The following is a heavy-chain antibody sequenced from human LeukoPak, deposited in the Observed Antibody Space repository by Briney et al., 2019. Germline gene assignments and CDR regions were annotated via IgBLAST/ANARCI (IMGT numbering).Heavy chain of an antibody. Sequence: GRSLRLSCAASGFTFSSYGMHWVRQAPGKGLEWLAVISYDGSNKYYAGSVKGRFTISRDNSKNTPYLQMNSLRAEDTAVYYCAKGQGLRGHYFDYWGQGTLVTVSS. D-gene: IGHD4-17*01. CDR2: ISYDGSNK. V-gene: IGHV3-30*18. CDR1: GFTFSSYG. J-gene: IGHJ4*02. CDR3: AKGQGLRGHYFDY.